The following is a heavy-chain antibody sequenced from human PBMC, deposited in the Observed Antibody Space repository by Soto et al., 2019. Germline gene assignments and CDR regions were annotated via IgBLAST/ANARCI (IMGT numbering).Heavy chain of an antibody. CDR2: IWHDGSNK. CDR3: ARDRDCSSTSCYRYYFDY. CDR1: GFTFSSYG. D-gene: IGHD2-2*01. J-gene: IGHJ4*02. Sequence: PGGSLRLSCAASGFTFSSYGMHWVRQAPGKGLEWVALIWHDGSNKYYADSVKGRFTISRDNSKNTLYLQMNSLRAEDTAVYYCARDRDCSSTSCYRYYFDYWGQGTQVTVSS. V-gene: IGHV3-33*01.